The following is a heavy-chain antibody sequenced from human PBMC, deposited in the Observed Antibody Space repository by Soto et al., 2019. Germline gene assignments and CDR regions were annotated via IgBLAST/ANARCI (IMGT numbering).Heavy chain of an antibody. CDR2: IYYSGST. J-gene: IGHJ5*02. D-gene: IGHD5-12*01. CDR1: GGSISSGGYY. V-gene: IGHV4-31*03. Sequence: QVQLQESGPGLVKPSQTLSLTCTVSGGSISSGGYYWSWIRQHPGKGLEWIGYIYYSGSTYYNPSLMSRVTISVDTSKNQFSLKLSSVTAADTAVYYCARGDSGYGGIVATPWFDPWGQGTLVTVSS. CDR3: ARGDSGYGGIVATPWFDP.